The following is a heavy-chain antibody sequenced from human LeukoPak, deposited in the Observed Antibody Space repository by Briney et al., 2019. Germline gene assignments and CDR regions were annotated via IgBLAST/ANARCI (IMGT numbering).Heavy chain of an antibody. Sequence: RPRGSLRLSCAASGFTFSSYAMSWVRQAPGKVLEWVSAISGSGGSTYYADSVKGRFTISRDNSKDTLYLQMNSLRAEDTAVYYCAKDKFSSSWYFDYWGQGTLVTVSS. CDR3: AKDKFSSSWYFDY. CDR1: GFTFSSYA. V-gene: IGHV3-23*01. D-gene: IGHD6-13*01. CDR2: ISGSGGST. J-gene: IGHJ4*02.